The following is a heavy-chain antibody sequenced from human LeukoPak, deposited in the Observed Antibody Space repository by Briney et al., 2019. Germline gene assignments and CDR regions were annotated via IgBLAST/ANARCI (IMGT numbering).Heavy chain of an antibody. V-gene: IGHV3-7*01. D-gene: IGHD6-13*01. CDR3: ARERRQQLTRGGQSSYFDY. CDR2: IKQDGSEK. CDR1: GFTFSSYW. J-gene: IGHJ4*02. Sequence: SGGSLRLSCAASGFTFSSYWMSWVRQAPGKGLEWVANIKQDGSEKYYVDSVKGRFTIFRDNAKNSLYLQMNSLRAEDTAVYYCARERRQQLTRGGQSSYFDYWGQGTLVTVSS.